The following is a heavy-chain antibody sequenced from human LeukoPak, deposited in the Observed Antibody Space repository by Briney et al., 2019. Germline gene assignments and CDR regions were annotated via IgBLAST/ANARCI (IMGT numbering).Heavy chain of an antibody. CDR2: IYYSGST. Sequence: PSETLSLTCRASGGSIRRYYRSWVRQPPGKGLEWIGYIYYSGSTNYNPSLKSRVTISVDTTKNQFSLKLSSVTAADTTVYYCARASYYFDYWGQGTLVTVSS. V-gene: IGHV4-59*08. J-gene: IGHJ4*02. CDR1: GGSIRRYY. CDR3: ARASYYFDY. D-gene: IGHD1-26*01.